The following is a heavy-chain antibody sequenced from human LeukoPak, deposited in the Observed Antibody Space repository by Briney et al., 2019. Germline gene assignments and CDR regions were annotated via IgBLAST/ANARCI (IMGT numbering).Heavy chain of an antibody. D-gene: IGHD1-14*01. CDR3: ARDDSDHGPPVVDY. CDR1: GFTFSSYA. Sequence: GGSLRLSCAASGFTFSSYAIHWVRQAPGKGLEWVSSISSSSSYIYYADSVKGRFTISRDNAKNSLYLQMNSLRAEDTAVYYCARDDSDHGPPVVDYWGQGTLVTVSS. J-gene: IGHJ4*02. CDR2: ISSSSSYI. V-gene: IGHV3-21*01.